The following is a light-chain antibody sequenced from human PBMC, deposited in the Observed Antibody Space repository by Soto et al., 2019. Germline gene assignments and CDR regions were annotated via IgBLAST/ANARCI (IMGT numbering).Light chain of an antibody. CDR1: QSVGTS. J-gene: IGKJ4*01. Sequence: EIVLTQSPDTLSLSPGERATLSCRASQSVGTSLAWYQQKPGQAPSLLISDVSNRATGIPARFTGSGSGTEFTLTISSLQSEDFAVYYCQQYNNWPLTFGGGTKVDI. V-gene: IGKV3-11*01. CDR3: QQYNNWPLT. CDR2: DVS.